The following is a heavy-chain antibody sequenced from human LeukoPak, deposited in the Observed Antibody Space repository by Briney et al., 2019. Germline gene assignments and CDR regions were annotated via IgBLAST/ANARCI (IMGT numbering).Heavy chain of an antibody. CDR3: AREKSIVGAHDY. CDR2: ISSSGNII. Sequence: GGSLRLSCAASGFTFSDYYMSWFRQGPGKGLEWVSYISSSGNIIYYADSVKGRFTISRDNAKNSLYLQMNSLRAEDTAVYYCAREKSIVGAHDYWGQGTLVTVSS. V-gene: IGHV3-11*01. CDR1: GFTFSDYY. D-gene: IGHD1-26*01. J-gene: IGHJ4*02.